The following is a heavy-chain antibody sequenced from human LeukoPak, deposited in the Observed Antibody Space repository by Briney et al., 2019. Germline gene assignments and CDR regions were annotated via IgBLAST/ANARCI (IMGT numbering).Heavy chain of an antibody. J-gene: IGHJ4*02. V-gene: IGHV4-30-4*01. Sequence: SQTLSLTCTVSGGCISSGDYYWSWIRQPPGKGLEWIGYIYYSGSTYYNPSLKSRVTISVDTSKNQFSLKLSSVTAADTAVYYCARSSGESGFFDYWGQGTLVTVSS. CDR2: IYYSGST. CDR3: ARSSGESGFFDY. D-gene: IGHD6-19*01. CDR1: GGCISSGDYY.